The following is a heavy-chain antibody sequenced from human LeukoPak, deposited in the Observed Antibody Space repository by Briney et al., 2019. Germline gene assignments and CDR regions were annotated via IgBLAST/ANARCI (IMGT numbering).Heavy chain of an antibody. CDR1: GFTFSTYE. D-gene: IGHD2-15*01. CDR3: ARAGSSAAPSAFFGF. V-gene: IGHV3-48*03. CDR2: ISSRGTNI. J-gene: IGHJ4*02. Sequence: HPGGSLRLSCAASGFTFSTYEMNWVRQATGEGLEGLSYISSRGTNIYYANSVKGRFTISRDNAKNALFLQMNGLTAEDTAVYYCARAGSSAAPSAFFGFWGQGSLVAVSS.